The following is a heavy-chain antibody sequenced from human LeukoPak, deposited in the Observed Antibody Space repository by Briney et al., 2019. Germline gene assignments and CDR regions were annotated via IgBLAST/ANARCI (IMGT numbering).Heavy chain of an antibody. CDR1: GFTFSSYA. J-gene: IGHJ3*02. CDR2: ISGGST. D-gene: IGHD6-19*01. CDR3: AKPEWLDAFDI. V-gene: IGHV3-23*01. Sequence: GGSLRLSCAASGFTFSSYAMSWVRQAPGKGLEWVSAISGGSTYYADSVKGRFTISRDNSKNTLYLQMNSLRAEDTAVYYCAKPEWLDAFDIWGQGTMVTVSS.